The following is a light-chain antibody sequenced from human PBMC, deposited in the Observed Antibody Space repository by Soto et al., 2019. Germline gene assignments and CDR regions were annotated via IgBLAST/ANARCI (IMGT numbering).Light chain of an antibody. Sequence: QSVLTQPASVSGSPGQSITISCTGTSSDVGGYNYVSWFQHHPGKAPKLMIYEVSNWPSGVSNRFSGSKSGNTASLTISGLQAEYEADYYCSSYTASSTYVSGTGTKVTVL. J-gene: IGLJ1*01. V-gene: IGLV2-14*01. CDR3: SSYTASSTYV. CDR1: SSDVGGYNY. CDR2: EVS.